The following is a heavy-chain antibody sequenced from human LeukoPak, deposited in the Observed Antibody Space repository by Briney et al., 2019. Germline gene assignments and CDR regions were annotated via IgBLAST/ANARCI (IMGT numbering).Heavy chain of an antibody. D-gene: IGHD3-10*01. CDR2: ISSSSSYI. CDR1: GFTFSSYS. J-gene: IGHJ4*02. V-gene: IGHV3-21*01. CDR3: APPKEGFGESH. Sequence: KSGGSLRLSCAASGFTFSSYSMNWVRQAPGKGLEWVSSISSSSSYIYYADSVKGRFTISRDNAKNSLYLQMNSLRAEDTAVYYCAPPKEGFGESHWGQGTLVTVSS.